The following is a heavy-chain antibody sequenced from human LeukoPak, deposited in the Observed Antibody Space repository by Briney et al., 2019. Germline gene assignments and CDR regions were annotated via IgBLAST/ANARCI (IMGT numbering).Heavy chain of an antibody. Sequence: SETLSLTCAVYGGSFSGYYWSWIRQPPGKGLEWIGEINHSGSTNYNPSLKSRVTISVDTSKNQFSLKLSSVTAADTAVYYCASQDYYDSSGFDRTFDYWGQGTLVTVSS. D-gene: IGHD3-22*01. J-gene: IGHJ4*02. V-gene: IGHV4-34*01. CDR3: ASQDYYDSSGFDRTFDY. CDR1: GGSFSGYY. CDR2: INHSGST.